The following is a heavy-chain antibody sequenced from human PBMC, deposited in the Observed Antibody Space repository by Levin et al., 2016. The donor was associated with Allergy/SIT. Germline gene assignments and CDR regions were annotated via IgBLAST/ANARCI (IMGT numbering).Heavy chain of an antibody. J-gene: IGHJ5*02. CDR3: ARGWGQARATPRWFDP. Sequence: WIRQPPGKGLEWIGCIYYTGSINYNPSLESRVTISIDMSKNQFSLRLHSVTAADTAVYYCARGWGQARATPRWFDPWGQGTLVTVSS. V-gene: IGHV4-59*01. D-gene: IGHD3-16*01. CDR2: IYYTGSI.